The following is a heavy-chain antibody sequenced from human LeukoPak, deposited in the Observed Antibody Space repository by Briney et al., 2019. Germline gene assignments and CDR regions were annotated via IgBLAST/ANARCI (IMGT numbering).Heavy chain of an antibody. Sequence: PGGSLRLSCAASGFTFSSYEMNWVRQAPGEGLEWVSAISGSGGSTYYADSVKGRFTISRDNSKNTLYLQMNSLRAEDTAVYYCATRGYYYDSSGYYFVWGQGTLVTVSS. V-gene: IGHV3-23*01. CDR2: ISGSGGST. D-gene: IGHD3-22*01. CDR1: GFTFSSYE. J-gene: IGHJ4*02. CDR3: ATRGYYYDSSGYYFV.